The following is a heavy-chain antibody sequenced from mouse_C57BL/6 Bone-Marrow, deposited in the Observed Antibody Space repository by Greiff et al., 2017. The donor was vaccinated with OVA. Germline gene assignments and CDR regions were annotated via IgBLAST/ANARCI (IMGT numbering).Heavy chain of an antibody. Sequence: VQLQQPGAELVKPGASVKLSCKASGYTFTSYWMHWVKQRPGQGLEWIGMIHPNSGSTNYNEKFKSKATLTVDKSSSTAYMQLSSLTSEDAAVYYCARGRNYYWYCDVWGTGTTVTVSS. J-gene: IGHJ1*03. CDR1: GYTFTSYW. V-gene: IGHV1-64*01. D-gene: IGHD1-1*02. CDR2: IHPNSGST. CDR3: ARGRNYYWYCDV.